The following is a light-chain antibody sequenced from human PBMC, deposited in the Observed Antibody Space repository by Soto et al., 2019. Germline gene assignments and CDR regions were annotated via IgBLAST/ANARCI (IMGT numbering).Light chain of an antibody. Sequence: QSALTQPPSVSGSRGQSVTISCTGTSSDVGSYNRVSWYQQPPGTAPKLMIYEVSNRPSGVPDRFSGSKSGNTASLTISGLQAEDEADYYCSLYTSSSLYVFGTGTKVTVL. J-gene: IGLJ1*01. V-gene: IGLV2-18*01. CDR3: SLYTSSSLYV. CDR1: SSDVGSYNR. CDR2: EVS.